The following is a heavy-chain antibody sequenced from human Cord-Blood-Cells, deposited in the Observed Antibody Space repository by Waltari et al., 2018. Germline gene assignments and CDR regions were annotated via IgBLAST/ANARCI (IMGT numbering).Heavy chain of an antibody. CDR1: GYTFTSYG. V-gene: IGHV1-18*04. D-gene: IGHD2-2*01. CDR3: ARDHCSSTSCYGRNWFDP. J-gene: IGHJ5*02. Sequence: QVQLVQSGAEVKKPGASVKVSCKASGYTFTSYGISWVRHAPGQGLEWMGWISAYNGNTNYAQKLQGRVTMTTDTSTSTAYMELRSLRSDDTAVYYCARDHCSSTSCYGRNWFDPWGQGTLVTVSS. CDR2: ISAYNGNT.